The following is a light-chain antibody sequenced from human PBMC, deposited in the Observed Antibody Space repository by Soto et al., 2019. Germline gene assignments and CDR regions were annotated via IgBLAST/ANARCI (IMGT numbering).Light chain of an antibody. J-gene: IGKJ1*01. Sequence: TQSPATLSVSLWERVTLSCRDNXSVRANFAYYQEKPGQRTRLXTSGGXNRANGIPARFSGSGSGKDFTLTISSLEPEDVSVYYCQQRGNWPPWTFGRGTKVDIK. CDR1: XSVRAN. CDR3: QQRGNWPPWT. CDR2: GGX. V-gene: IGKV3-11*01.